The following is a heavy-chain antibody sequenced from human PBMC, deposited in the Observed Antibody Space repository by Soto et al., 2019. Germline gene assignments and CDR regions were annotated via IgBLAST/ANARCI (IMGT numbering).Heavy chain of an antibody. D-gene: IGHD3-16*01. Sequence: QITLKESGPTLVKPTQTLTLTCTFSGFSLTTRGVGVGWIRQPPGKALECLALIYWDDEKRYSPSLQSRLSLTKDTSKNQVVLTMTNVDPVDTATYYCAHIPNYYQYDWFDPWGQGTLVSVSS. CDR3: AHIPNYYQYDWFDP. V-gene: IGHV2-5*02. CDR2: IYWDDEK. J-gene: IGHJ5*02. CDR1: GFSLTTRGVG.